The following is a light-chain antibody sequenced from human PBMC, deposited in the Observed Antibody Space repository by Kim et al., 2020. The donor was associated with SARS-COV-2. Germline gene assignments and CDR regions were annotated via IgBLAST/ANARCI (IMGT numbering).Light chain of an antibody. Sequence: GQSITISCTGTSGDIGGYNFVSWYQQHPGRAPKLIIYDVTNRPSGISYRFSGSKSGITASLTISGLQAEDEADYYCSSYTSGSTVVFGGGTKLTVL. V-gene: IGLV2-14*03. CDR2: DVT. J-gene: IGLJ3*02. CDR3: SSYTSGSTVV. CDR1: SGDIGGYNF.